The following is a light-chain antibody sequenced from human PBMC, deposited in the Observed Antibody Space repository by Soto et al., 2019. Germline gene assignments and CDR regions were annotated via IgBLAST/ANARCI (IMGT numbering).Light chain of an antibody. V-gene: IGKV3-20*01. J-gene: IGKJ5*01. Sequence: IGLTHSPGTLSLSPGERATLSCRTSQSVSNNYLAWYQQKPGQAPRLLIYGASSRATGIPDRFSGSGSGTDFTLTITRLEPEDSAVYFCQQYTGSPTTFGQGTRLEIK. CDR1: QSVSNNY. CDR2: GAS. CDR3: QQYTGSPTT.